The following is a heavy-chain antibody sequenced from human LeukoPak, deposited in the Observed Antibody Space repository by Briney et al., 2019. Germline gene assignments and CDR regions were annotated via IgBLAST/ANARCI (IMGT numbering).Heavy chain of an antibody. V-gene: IGHV3-33*06. D-gene: IGHD2-15*01. CDR1: GFTFSSYG. J-gene: IGHJ4*02. Sequence: GRSLRLSCAASGFTFSSYGMHWVRQAPGKGLEWVAVIWYDGSNKYYADSVKGRFTISRDNSKNTLYLQMNSLRAEDTAVYYCAKDLLLEDYWGQGTLVTVSS. CDR2: IWYDGSNK. CDR3: AKDLLLEDY.